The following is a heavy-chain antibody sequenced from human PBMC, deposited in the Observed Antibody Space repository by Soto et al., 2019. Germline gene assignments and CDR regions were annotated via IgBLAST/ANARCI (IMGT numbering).Heavy chain of an antibody. V-gene: IGHV3-7*01. Sequence: EVQMVQSGGGLVQPGGSLRLSCAASGFTFRNYYMMWVRQAPGKGLEWVGNIKPDGSERHYVDSVKGRFTISRDNAKNSLYLQMDSLRVDETAVYYCENRNLNWGQGTLVTVSS. CDR2: IKPDGSER. D-gene: IGHD1-7*01. J-gene: IGHJ4*02. CDR1: GFTFRNYY. CDR3: ENRNLN.